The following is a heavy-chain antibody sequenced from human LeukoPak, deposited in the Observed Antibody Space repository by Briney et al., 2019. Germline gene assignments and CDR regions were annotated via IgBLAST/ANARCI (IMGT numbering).Heavy chain of an antibody. D-gene: IGHD6-19*01. CDR3: AKDIAVTVYNWFDP. Sequence: GRSLRLSCAAPGFTFSSYGMHWVRQAAGKGLEWVAVISYDGSNKYYADSVKGRFTISRDNSKNTLYLQMNSLRAEDTAVYYCAKDIAVTVYNWFDPWGQGTLVTVSS. CDR1: GFTFSSYG. V-gene: IGHV3-30*18. CDR2: ISYDGSNK. J-gene: IGHJ5*02.